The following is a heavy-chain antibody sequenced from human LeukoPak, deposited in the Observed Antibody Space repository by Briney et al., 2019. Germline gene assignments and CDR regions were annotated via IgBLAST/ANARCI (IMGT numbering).Heavy chain of an antibody. CDR2: IYPSDSDT. D-gene: IGHD3-22*01. Sequence: GESLKISCKSSGYSLTSYWIGWVRQMPGKGLEWMGTIYPSDSDTKYSPSFQGQVTISADKSISTAYLQRSSLKASDTAMYYCARLAYYESSNYYHFDYWGQGTLVTVSS. CDR1: GYSLTSYW. J-gene: IGHJ4*02. V-gene: IGHV5-51*01. CDR3: ARLAYYESSNYYHFDY.